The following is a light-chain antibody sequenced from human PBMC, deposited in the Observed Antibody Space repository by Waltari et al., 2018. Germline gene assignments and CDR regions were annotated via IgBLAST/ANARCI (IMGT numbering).Light chain of an antibody. J-gene: IGKJ1*01. CDR3: QQYNNWPPGRT. Sequence: EILLTQSPATLSVYPGERATLSCRASQSVNSNLAWYQQQPGQAPRLLIYGASTRATGVPARFSGSGSGTDFTLTISSLQSEDFAVYYCQQYNNWPPGRTFGQGTKVEI. CDR1: QSVNSN. CDR2: GAS. V-gene: IGKV3-15*01.